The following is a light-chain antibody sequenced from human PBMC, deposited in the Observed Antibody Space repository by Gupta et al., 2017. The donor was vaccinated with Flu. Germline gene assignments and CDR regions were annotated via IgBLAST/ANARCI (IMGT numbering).Light chain of an antibody. CDR1: QSVSSN. J-gene: IGKJ4*01. CDR3: QQYDDWPLT. CDR2: DAS. Sequence: PATLSVSPGERVTLSCRASQSVSSNLGWYQQKPGQAPRLLIYDASTRAAGIPARFSGSGSGTEFTLTISSLQSEDFVVYYCQQYDDWPLTFGRGTKVDIK. V-gene: IGKV3-15*01.